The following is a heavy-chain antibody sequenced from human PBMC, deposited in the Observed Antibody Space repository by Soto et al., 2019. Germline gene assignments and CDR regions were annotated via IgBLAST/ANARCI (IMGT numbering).Heavy chain of an antibody. Sequence: GGSLRLSCAASGFTFSSYAMSWVRQAPGKGLEWVSAISGSGGSTYYADSVKGRFTISRDNSKNTLYLQMNSLRAEDTAVYYCAKDLAYYDYIWGSSDYWGQGTLVTVSS. CDR1: GFTFSSYA. V-gene: IGHV3-23*01. D-gene: IGHD3-16*01. CDR3: AKDLAYYDYIWGSSDY. J-gene: IGHJ4*02. CDR2: ISGSGGST.